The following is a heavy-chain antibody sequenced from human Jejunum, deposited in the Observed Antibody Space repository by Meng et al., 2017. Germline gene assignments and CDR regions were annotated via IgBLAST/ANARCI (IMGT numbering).Heavy chain of an antibody. CDR3: ARGCSNTSCYGGDPGYNGMDV. CDR2: ITSSGSTI. D-gene: IGHD2-2*01. Sequence: GGSLRLSCAASGFSLSDYYMSWIRQGPGKGLEWVSYITSSGSTIYYADSVKGRFTISRDNAKNSLYLQMNSLRAEDTAVYYCARGCSNTSCYGGDPGYNGMDVWGQATTVTVSS. V-gene: IGHV3-11*01. CDR1: GFSLSDYY. J-gene: IGHJ6*02.